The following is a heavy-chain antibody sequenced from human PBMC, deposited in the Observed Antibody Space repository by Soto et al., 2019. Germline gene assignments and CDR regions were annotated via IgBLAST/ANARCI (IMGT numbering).Heavy chain of an antibody. CDR2: ISGSGGST. V-gene: IGHV3-23*01. Sequence: EVQLLESGGGLVQPGGSLRLSCAASGFTFSSYAMSWVRQAPGKGLEWVSAISGSGGSTYYADSVKGRFTISRDNSKNTLYLQMNSLRAEDTAVYYCAKEVGRGVYADYYYYGMDVWGQGTTVTVSS. CDR3: AKEVGRGVYADYYYYGMDV. J-gene: IGHJ6*02. CDR1: GFTFSSYA. D-gene: IGHD2-8*01.